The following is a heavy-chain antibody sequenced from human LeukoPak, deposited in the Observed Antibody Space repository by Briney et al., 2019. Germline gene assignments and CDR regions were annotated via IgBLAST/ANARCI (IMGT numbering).Heavy chain of an antibody. CDR1: GFTFSSHA. CDR3: AKDPAASLTARRGSDY. D-gene: IGHD6-6*01. Sequence: PGRSLRLSCAASGFTFSSHAMSWVRQAPGKWLEWVSAISGSGGSTYYADSVKGRFTISRDNSKNTLYLQMNSLRAEDTAVYYCAKDPAASLTARRGSDYWGQGTLVTVSS. V-gene: IGHV3-23*01. CDR2: ISGSGGST. J-gene: IGHJ4*02.